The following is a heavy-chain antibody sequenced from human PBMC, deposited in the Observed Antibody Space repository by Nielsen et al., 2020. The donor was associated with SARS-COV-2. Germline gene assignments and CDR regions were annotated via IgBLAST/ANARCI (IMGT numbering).Heavy chain of an antibody. Sequence: ASVKVSCKVSGYTLTELSMHWVRQAPGKGLEWMGGFDPEDGETIYAQKFQGRVTMTEDTSTDTAYMELSSLRSEDTAVYYCATRHRIAVAPLAFDYWGQGTLVTVSS. D-gene: IGHD6-19*01. CDR2: FDPEDGET. J-gene: IGHJ4*02. CDR3: ATRHRIAVAPLAFDY. CDR1: GYTLTELS. V-gene: IGHV1-24*01.